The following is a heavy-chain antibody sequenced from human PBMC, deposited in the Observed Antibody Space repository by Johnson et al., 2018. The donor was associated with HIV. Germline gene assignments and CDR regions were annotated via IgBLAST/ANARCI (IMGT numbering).Heavy chain of an antibody. CDR1: GFTFSSYG. Sequence: QVQLVESGGGVVQPGRSLRLSCAASGFTFSSYGMHWVRQAPGKGLEWVAVISYDGSNKYYADSVKGRFTISRDNSKNTLYLQMNSLRAEDTAVYYCAREGAAAVPTVAFDTWGQGKMVTVSS. D-gene: IGHD6-13*01. J-gene: IGHJ3*02. V-gene: IGHV3-30*19. CDR2: ISYDGSNK. CDR3: AREGAAAVPTVAFDT.